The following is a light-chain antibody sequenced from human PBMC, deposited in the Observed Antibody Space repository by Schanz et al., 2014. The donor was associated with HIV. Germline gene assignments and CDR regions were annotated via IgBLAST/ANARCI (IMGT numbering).Light chain of an antibody. Sequence: QSALTQPASMSGSPGQSITISCTGTSGDIGPYDYVSWYQQHPGKAPKLMIYEVSKRPSGVPDRFSGSKSGNTASLTVSGLQAEDEADYYCSSYAGSNNLVFGGGTKLTVL. CDR3: SSYAGSNNLV. V-gene: IGLV2-8*01. CDR1: SGDIGPYDY. CDR2: EVS. J-gene: IGLJ2*01.